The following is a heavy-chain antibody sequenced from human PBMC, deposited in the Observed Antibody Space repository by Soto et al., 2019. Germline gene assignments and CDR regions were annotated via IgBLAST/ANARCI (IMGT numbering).Heavy chain of an antibody. D-gene: IGHD3-3*01. CDR2: INPKSGTT. J-gene: IGHJ4*02. V-gene: IGHV1-2*02. CDR1: GYTFTDYY. CDR3: ARGGITIFGVVDY. Sequence: QVQVVQSGTEVKKPGASVKVSCKASGYTFTDYYMHWVRQAPGQGLEWMGWINPKSGTTNYARKFQGRVTLTRDTSISTAYMELSRLTSDDTAVYYCARGGITIFGVVDYWGQGTLVTVSS.